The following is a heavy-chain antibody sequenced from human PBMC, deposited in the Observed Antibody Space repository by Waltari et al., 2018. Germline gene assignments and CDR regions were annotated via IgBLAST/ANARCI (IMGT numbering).Heavy chain of an antibody. V-gene: IGHV3-30*02. Sequence: QVQLVESGGGVVQPGGSLRLSCAASGFTFSSYGMHWVRQAPGKGLEWVAFIRYDGSNKYYADSVKGRFTISRDNSKNTLYLQMNSLRAEDTAVYYCAKPRPDSGSYLAEYFQHWGQGTLVTVSS. CDR3: AKPRPDSGSYLAEYFQH. J-gene: IGHJ1*01. D-gene: IGHD1-26*01. CDR1: GFTFSSYG. CDR2: IRYDGSNK.